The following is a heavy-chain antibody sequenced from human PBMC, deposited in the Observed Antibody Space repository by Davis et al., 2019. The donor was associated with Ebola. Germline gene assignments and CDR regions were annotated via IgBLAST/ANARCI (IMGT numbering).Heavy chain of an antibody. D-gene: IGHD1-7*01. J-gene: IGHJ4*02. CDR3: ARAWTYAYDY. CDR1: GFNFRSYW. V-gene: IGHV3-7*03. Sequence: PGGSLRLSCAGSGFNFRSYWMSWVRQAPGKGLEWVANIKQDGSEEYYVDSVKGRFTISRDNAKNSLYLQMDSLRAEDSAVYYCARAWTYAYDYWGQGTLVTVSS. CDR2: IKQDGSEE.